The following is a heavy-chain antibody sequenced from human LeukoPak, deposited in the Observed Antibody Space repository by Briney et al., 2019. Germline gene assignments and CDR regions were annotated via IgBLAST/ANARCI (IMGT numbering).Heavy chain of an antibody. J-gene: IGHJ6*04. D-gene: IGHD3-10*02. CDR1: GFTFSSYS. V-gene: IGHV3-21*01. CDR2: ISSSSSYI. Sequence: GGSLRLFCAASGFTFSSYSMNWVRQAPGKGLEWVSCISSSSSYIYYADSVKGRFTISRDNAKNSLYLQMNSLRAEDTAVYYCAELGITMIGGVWGKGTTVTISS. CDR3: AELGITMIGGV.